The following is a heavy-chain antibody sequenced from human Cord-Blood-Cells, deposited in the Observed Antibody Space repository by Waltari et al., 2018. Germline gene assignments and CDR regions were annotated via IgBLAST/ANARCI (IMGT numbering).Heavy chain of an antibody. CDR3: ARDSGSYFSAFDI. CDR2: NNTNSGGT. Sequence: PAEGLEWMGWNNTNSGGTNYAQKFQGWVTMSRDTSISTAYMELSRLRSDDTAVYYCARDSGSYFSAFDIWGQGTMVTVSS. D-gene: IGHD1-26*01. V-gene: IGHV1-2*04. J-gene: IGHJ3*02.